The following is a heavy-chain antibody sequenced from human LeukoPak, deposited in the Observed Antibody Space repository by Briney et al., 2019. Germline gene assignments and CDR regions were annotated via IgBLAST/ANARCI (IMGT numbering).Heavy chain of an antibody. CDR1: GFTFSRYW. V-gene: IGHV3-7*01. J-gene: IGHJ6*04. D-gene: IGHD3-10*02. CDR2: IKEDGSEK. CDR3: AELGITMIGGV. Sequence: PGGSLRLSCAASGFTFSRYWMSWVRQAPGKGLEWLANIKEDGSEKYYADSVKGRFTISRDNAKNSLYLQMNSLRAEDTAVYYCAELGITMIGGVWGKGTTVTISS.